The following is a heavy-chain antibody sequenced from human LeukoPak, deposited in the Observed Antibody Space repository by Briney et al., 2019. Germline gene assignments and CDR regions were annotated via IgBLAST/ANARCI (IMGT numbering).Heavy chain of an antibody. CDR2: ISGSGDST. Sequence: PGGSLRLSCAASGFTFSSYAMSWVRQAPGKGLEWVSAISGSGDSTYYADSVKGRFTISRDNSKNTLYLQMNSLRAEDTAVYYCAKDRNYDILTGSGGALDYWGQGTLVTVSS. CDR1: GFTFSSYA. J-gene: IGHJ4*02. V-gene: IGHV3-23*01. D-gene: IGHD3-9*01. CDR3: AKDRNYDILTGSGGALDY.